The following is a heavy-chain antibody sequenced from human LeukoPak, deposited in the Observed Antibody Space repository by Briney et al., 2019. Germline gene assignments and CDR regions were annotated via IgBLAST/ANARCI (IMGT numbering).Heavy chain of an antibody. V-gene: IGHV3-30-3*01. J-gene: IGHJ5*02. Sequence: GGSLRLSCAASGFTFSSYAMHWVRQAPGKGLEWVAVISYDGSNKYYADSVKGRFTISRDNSKNTLYLQMNSLRAEDTAVYYCARAGPSVLRYFDWSPTNNWFDPWGQGTLVTVSS. CDR2: ISYDGSNK. CDR3: ARAGPSVLRYFDWSPTNNWFDP. D-gene: IGHD3-9*01. CDR1: GFTFSSYA.